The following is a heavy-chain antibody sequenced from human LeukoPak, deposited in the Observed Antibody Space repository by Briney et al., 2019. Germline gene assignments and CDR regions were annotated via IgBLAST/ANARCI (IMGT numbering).Heavy chain of an antibody. CDR1: AYTFTSYD. V-gene: IGHV1-8*01. CDR3: ARVLTVTGAVDY. D-gene: IGHD4-17*01. J-gene: IGHJ4*02. Sequence: GASVKVSCKASAYTFTSYDINWVRQATGQGLEWMGWMNPNSGNTGYAQKFQGRVTMTRNTSISTAYMELSSLRSEDTSVYYCARVLTVTGAVDYWGQGTLVTVSS. CDR2: MNPNSGNT.